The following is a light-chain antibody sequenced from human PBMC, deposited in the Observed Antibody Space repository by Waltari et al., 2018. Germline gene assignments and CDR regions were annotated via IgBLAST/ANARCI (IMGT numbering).Light chain of an antibody. V-gene: IGKV1-39*01. CDR3: QQSYSAPFT. CDR1: RGIDAY. J-gene: IGKJ5*01. CDR2: YGS. Sequence: DIQMTQSPSSLSTSVGDRVTITCPASRGIDAYLNWYQQQPGKAPKLLIYYGSTLQRGGPTRFSGGGIGTDFTLTISDLQPDDFATYFCQQSYSAPFTFGRGTRLE.